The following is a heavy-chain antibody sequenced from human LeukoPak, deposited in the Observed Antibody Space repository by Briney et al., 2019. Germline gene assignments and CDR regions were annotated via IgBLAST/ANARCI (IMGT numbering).Heavy chain of an antibody. CDR1: GFTFSDYY. CDR2: ISWNSGSI. Sequence: GGSLRLSCAASGFTFSDYYMSWIRQAPGKGLEWVSGISWNSGSIGYADSVKGRFTISRDNAKNSLYLQMNSLRTEDTALYYCAKDTRFAYYGSGSYHYFDYWGQGTLVTVSS. V-gene: IGHV3-9*01. J-gene: IGHJ4*02. D-gene: IGHD3-10*01. CDR3: AKDTRFAYYGSGSYHYFDY.